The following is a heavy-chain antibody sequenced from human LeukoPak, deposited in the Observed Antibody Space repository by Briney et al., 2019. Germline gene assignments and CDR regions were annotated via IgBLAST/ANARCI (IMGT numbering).Heavy chain of an antibody. CDR1: GYRFTSYW. CDR2: IYPGHSDT. Sequence: GESLKISCKGSGYRFTSYWIGWVRQMPGKGLEGMGIIYPGHSDTRYSPSVQGQVTISADKSVRTAYLQWSSLKASDTAMYYCARQSPQYSGSYWSFDYWGQGTLVTVSS. D-gene: IGHD1-26*01. V-gene: IGHV5-51*01. CDR3: ARQSPQYSGSYWSFDY. J-gene: IGHJ4*02.